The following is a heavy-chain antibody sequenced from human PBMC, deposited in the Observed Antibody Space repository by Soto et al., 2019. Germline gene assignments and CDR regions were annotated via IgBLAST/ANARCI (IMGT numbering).Heavy chain of an antibody. Sequence: QLQLQESGPGLVKPSETLSLTCTVSGGSISSSSYYWGWIRQPPGKGLEWIGSIYYSGSTYYNPSLKSRVTISVDTSKNQFSLKLSSVTAADTAVYYCARVVVVANPTDYYYYMDVWGKGTTVTVSS. V-gene: IGHV4-39*01. CDR1: GGSISSSSYY. J-gene: IGHJ6*03. CDR3: ARVVVVANPTDYYYYMDV. D-gene: IGHD2-15*01. CDR2: IYYSGST.